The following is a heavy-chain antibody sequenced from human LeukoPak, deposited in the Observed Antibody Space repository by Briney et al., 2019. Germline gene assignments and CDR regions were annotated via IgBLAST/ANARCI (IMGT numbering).Heavy chain of an antibody. CDR2: INPSGGST. D-gene: IGHD3-22*01. J-gene: IGHJ4*02. V-gene: IGHV1-46*01. CDR3: ARGLLGRYYDSSGYQTSTFDY. Sequence: GASVKVSCKASGYTFTSYYMHWVRQAPGQGLEWMGIINPSGGSTSYAQKYQGRVTMTRDTSTSTVYMELSRLRSEDTAVYYCARGLLGRYYDSSGYQTSTFDYWGQGTLVTVSS. CDR1: GYTFTSYY.